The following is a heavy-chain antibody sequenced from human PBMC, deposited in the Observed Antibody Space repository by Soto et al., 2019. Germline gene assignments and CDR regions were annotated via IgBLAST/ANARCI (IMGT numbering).Heavy chain of an antibody. CDR1: GFPFSTYD. J-gene: IGHJ4*02. CDR2: ISGSDQST. V-gene: IGHV3-23*01. CDR3: VKGGWLDE. Sequence: EVQLLESGGGLVQPGGSLRLSCAASGFPFSTYDMSWVRQAPGKGLEWVSVISGSDQSTYYADSLYGRFTTSRDNSKNTLYLQMDSLRGEDTALYHCVKGGWLDEWGQGTLVTVSS. D-gene: IGHD5-12*01.